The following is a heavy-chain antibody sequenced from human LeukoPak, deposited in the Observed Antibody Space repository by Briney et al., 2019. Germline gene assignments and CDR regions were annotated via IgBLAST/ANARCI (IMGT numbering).Heavy chain of an antibody. CDR1: EYTFTDYY. Sequence: ASVKVSCKASEYTFTDYYIHWMRQAPGQGLEWMGWINCKSGATTYAQKFRGRVTMTKDRPIRTAYMELSSLRSEDTAVYYCARWRVSVVAATHDAFDIWGQGTMVTVSS. CDR2: INCKSGAT. CDR3: ARWRVSVVAATHDAFDI. J-gene: IGHJ3*02. V-gene: IGHV1-2*02. D-gene: IGHD2-15*01.